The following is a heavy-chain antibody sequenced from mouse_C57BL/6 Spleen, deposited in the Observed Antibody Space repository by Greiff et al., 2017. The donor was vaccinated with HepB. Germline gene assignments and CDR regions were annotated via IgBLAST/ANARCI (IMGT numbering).Heavy chain of an antibody. J-gene: IGHJ3*01. CDR2: IYPGSGST. Sequence: QVQLQQPGAELVKPGASVKMSCKASGYTFTSYWITWVKQRPGQGLEWIGDIYPGSGSTNYNEKFKSKATLTVDTSSSTAYMQLSSLTSEDSAVYYCARYSSGYSFFAYWGQGTLVTVSA. CDR3: ARYSSGYSFFAY. CDR1: GYTFTSYW. V-gene: IGHV1-55*01. D-gene: IGHD3-2*02.